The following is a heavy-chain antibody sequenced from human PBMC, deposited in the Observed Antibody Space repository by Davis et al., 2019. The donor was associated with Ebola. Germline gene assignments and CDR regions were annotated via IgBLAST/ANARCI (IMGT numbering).Heavy chain of an antibody. J-gene: IGHJ4*02. V-gene: IGHV3-30-3*02. Sequence: GGSLRLSCRVSGFTLGDYALNWVRQAPGKGLEWVAVISYDGSNKYYADSVKGRFTISRDNSKNTLYLQMNSLRAEDTAVYYCAKKTPPDYWGQGTLVTVSS. CDR2: ISYDGSNK. CDR1: GFTLGDYA. CDR3: AKKTPPDY.